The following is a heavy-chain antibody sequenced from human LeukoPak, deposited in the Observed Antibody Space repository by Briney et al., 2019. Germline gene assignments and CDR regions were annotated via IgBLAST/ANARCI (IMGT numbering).Heavy chain of an antibody. Sequence: SETLSLTCTVSGASISNYYWSWIRQPPGKGLEWIGEINHSGRANYNPSLKSRVTMSVDTSNNQFSLSLSSVTAADTAVYYCARGSLNRVITFGGVIVDDYWGQGTLVTVSS. V-gene: IGHV4-34*01. CDR2: INHSGRA. CDR1: GASISNYY. J-gene: IGHJ4*02. CDR3: ARGSLNRVITFGGVIVDDY. D-gene: IGHD3-16*02.